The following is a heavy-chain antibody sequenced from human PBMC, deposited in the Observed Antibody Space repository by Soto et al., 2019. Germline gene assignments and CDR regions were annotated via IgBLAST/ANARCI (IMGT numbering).Heavy chain of an antibody. CDR2: VYYNENT. Sequence: QLQLQESGPGLVTPSGTLSLTCTVSGDIITSRDYYWGWLRRPPGKGLEWIGTVYYNENTYYGPSLKSRVTIFLDTSRGQTSRTLKYVTASDTAEYFCATASTAVYARSCSFDIWGQGTMVSVSS. CDR1: GDIITSRDYY. D-gene: IGHD2-21*02. V-gene: IGHV4-39*01. J-gene: IGHJ3*02. CDR3: ATASTAVYARSCSFDI.